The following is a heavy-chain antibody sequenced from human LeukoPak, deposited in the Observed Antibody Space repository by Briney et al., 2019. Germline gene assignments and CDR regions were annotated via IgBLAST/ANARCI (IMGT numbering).Heavy chain of an antibody. CDR3: ARAVVAATSDY. CDR2: ISSSSSYI. CDR1: GFTFSSSG. D-gene: IGHD2-15*01. J-gene: IGHJ4*02. V-gene: IGHV3-21*01. Sequence: PGGSLRLSCAASGFTFSSSGMHWVRQAPGKGLEWVSSISSSSSYIYYADSVKGRFTISRDNAKNSLYLQMNSLRAEDTAVYYCARAVVAATSDYWGQGTLVTVSS.